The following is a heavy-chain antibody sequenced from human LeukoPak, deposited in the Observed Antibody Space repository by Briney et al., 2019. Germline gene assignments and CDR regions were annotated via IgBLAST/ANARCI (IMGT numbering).Heavy chain of an antibody. D-gene: IGHD5-12*01. Sequence: SETLSLTCAVYGGSFSGFWSWIRQPPGEGLEWIGQVHHRGSTNYSPSLKSRITISVDTSKNQFSPKLTSVIVADTAVYYCARHRGYDFDYWGQGTLVTVSS. V-gene: IGHV4-34*01. CDR1: GGSFSGF. CDR3: ARHRGYDFDY. J-gene: IGHJ4*02. CDR2: VHHRGST.